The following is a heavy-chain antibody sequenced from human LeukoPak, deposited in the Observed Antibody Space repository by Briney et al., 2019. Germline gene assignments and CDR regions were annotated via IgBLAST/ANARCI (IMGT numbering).Heavy chain of an antibody. CDR3: AKNSGINGYDPLDY. D-gene: IGHD1-26*01. CDR1: GFTFSSCA. CDR2: ISGSGGST. Sequence: GGSLRLSCAASGFTFSSCAMSWVRQPPGKWLEWVSVISGSGGSTNYADSVKGRFTISRDNSKNTLYLQMNSLRAEDTAIYYCAKNSGINGYDPLDYWGQGTLVGVSS. J-gene: IGHJ4*02. V-gene: IGHV3-23*01.